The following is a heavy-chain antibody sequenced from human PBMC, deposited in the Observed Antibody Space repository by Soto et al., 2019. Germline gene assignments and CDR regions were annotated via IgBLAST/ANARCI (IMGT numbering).Heavy chain of an antibody. V-gene: IGHV4-4*07. D-gene: IGHD6-13*01. J-gene: IGHJ6*04. CDR1: GDSISSYY. CDR3: ARYSSNWFQTEGMDV. Sequence: SETLSLTCTVSGDSISSYYWNWIRQPAGKGLEWIGRIDASGNSNYNPSLKSRVTMSVDTSKKQFSLKVTSVTAADTAVYYCARYSSNWFQTEGMDVWGKGTTVTVSS. CDR2: IDASGNS.